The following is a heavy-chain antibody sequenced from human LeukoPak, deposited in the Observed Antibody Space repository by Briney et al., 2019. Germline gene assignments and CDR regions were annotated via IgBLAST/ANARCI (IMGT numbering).Heavy chain of an antibody. J-gene: IGHJ5*02. Sequence: GASVKVSCKASGYTFTSYGISWVRQAPGQGLEWMGWISAYNGNTNYAQKLQGRVTMTTDTSTSTAYMELRSLRSDDTAVYYCARDTGSGYSSSWYDHWGQGTLVTVSS. V-gene: IGHV1-18*01. CDR1: GYTFTSYG. D-gene: IGHD6-13*01. CDR2: ISAYNGNT. CDR3: ARDTGSGYSSSWYDH.